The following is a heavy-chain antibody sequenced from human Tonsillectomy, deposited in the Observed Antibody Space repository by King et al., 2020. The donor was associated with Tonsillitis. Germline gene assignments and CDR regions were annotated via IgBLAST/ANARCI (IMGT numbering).Heavy chain of an antibody. CDR1: GFTFSSYS. Sequence: VQLVESGGGLVKPGGSLRLSCAASGFTFSSYSMNWVRQAPEKGLEWVSSISSSSSYIYYANSVKGRFTISRDNANNSLYLQMNSLRAEDTAVYYCARDQHLVGWGQGTLVTVSS. D-gene: IGHD6-13*01. CDR2: ISSSSSYI. J-gene: IGHJ4*02. V-gene: IGHV3-21*01. CDR3: ARDQHLVG.